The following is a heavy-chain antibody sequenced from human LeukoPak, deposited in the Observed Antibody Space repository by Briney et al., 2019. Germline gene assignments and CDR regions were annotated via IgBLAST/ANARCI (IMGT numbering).Heavy chain of an antibody. CDR1: GYTFTSYY. CDR3: ASGITMVRGVKGYFDY. D-gene: IGHD3-10*01. V-gene: IGHV1-46*03. J-gene: IGHJ4*02. Sequence: ASVKVSCKASGYTFTSYYMHWVRQAPGQGLEWMGIINPSGGSTSYAQKFQGRVTMTRDTSTSTVYMELRSLRSEDTAVYYCASGITMVRGVKGYFDYWGQGTLVTVSS. CDR2: INPSGGST.